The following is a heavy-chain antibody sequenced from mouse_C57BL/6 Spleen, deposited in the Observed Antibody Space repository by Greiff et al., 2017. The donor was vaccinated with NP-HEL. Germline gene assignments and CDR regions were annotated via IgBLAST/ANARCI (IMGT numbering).Heavy chain of an antibody. CDR3: ARKDYGSSWFAF. CDR1: GYAFSSSW. D-gene: IGHD1-1*01. Sequence: QVQLQQSGPELVKPGASVKFSCKASGYAFSSSWMNWVKQRPGKGLEWIGRIYPGDGDTNYNGKFKGKATLTADKSSSTAYMQLSSLTSEDSAVYFCARKDYGSSWFAFWGKGTLVTVSA. V-gene: IGHV1-82*01. J-gene: IGHJ3*01. CDR2: IYPGDGDT.